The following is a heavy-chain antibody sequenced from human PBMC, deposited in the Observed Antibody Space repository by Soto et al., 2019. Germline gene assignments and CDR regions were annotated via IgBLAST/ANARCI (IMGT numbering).Heavy chain of an antibody. CDR2: TSAYNGNP. J-gene: IGHJ5*02. CDR1: GYTFTSYG. V-gene: IGHV1-18*01. CDR3: PKLHALPTPPTVDL. Sequence: GASVKVSCKPSGYTFTSYGVSWVRQAPGQGLEWMGWTSAYNGNPKYAEKFQGRVSMTTDASTTTAYMELRSLRSDDTSVYYHPKLHALPTPPTVDLLAPGTLAT. D-gene: IGHD1-7*01.